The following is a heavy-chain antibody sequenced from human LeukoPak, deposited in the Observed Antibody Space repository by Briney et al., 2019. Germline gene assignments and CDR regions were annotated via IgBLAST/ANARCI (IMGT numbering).Heavy chain of an antibody. D-gene: IGHD3-22*01. Sequence: ASVKVSCKASGYTFTSYYMHWVRQAPGQGLEWMGIINPSGGSTSYVQKFQGRVTMTRDTSTSTVYMELSSLRSEDTAVYYCAGDYYYDSSGYYIYFDYWGQGTLVTVSS. V-gene: IGHV1-46*01. J-gene: IGHJ4*02. CDR3: AGDYYYDSSGYYIYFDY. CDR2: INPSGGST. CDR1: GYTFTSYY.